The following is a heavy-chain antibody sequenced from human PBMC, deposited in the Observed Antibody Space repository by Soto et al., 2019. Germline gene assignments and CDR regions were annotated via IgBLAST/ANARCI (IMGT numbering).Heavy chain of an antibody. CDR1: GYSFTSYW. D-gene: IGHD2-2*01. Sequence: GESLKISCKGSGYSFTSYWIGWVRQMPGKGLEWMGIIYPGDSDTRYSPSFQGQVTISADKSISTAYLQWSSLKASDTAMYYCARHPSIRVPAAKVKNWFDPWGQGTLVTVSS. CDR3: ARHPSIRVPAAKVKNWFDP. CDR2: IYPGDSDT. J-gene: IGHJ5*02. V-gene: IGHV5-51*01.